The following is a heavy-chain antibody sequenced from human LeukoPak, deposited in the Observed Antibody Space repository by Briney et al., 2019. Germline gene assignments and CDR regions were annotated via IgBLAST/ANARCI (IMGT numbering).Heavy chain of an antibody. CDR2: IYSGGNT. CDR1: GFIVSNFY. J-gene: IGHJ4*02. CDR3: ARDVTALGNY. Sequence: GGSLRLSCAASGFIVSNFYMSWVRQAPGKGLEWVSVIYSGGNTDYADSVKGRFTISRDNSKNTLYLQMNSLRAEDTAVYYCARDVTALGNYWGQGTLVTVSS. D-gene: IGHD7-27*01. V-gene: IGHV3-53*01.